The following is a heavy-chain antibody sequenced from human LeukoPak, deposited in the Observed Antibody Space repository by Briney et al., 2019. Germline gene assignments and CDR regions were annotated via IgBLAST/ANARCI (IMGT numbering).Heavy chain of an antibody. J-gene: IGHJ3*02. D-gene: IGHD5-12*01. CDR1: GYTFTGYY. CDR2: INPNSGGT. CDR3: ACYSGYALDGAFDI. Sequence: ASVKVSCKASGYTFTGYYMHWVRQAPGQGLEWMGWINPNSGGTNYAQKFQGRVTMTRDTSISTAYMELSRLRSDDTAVYYCACYSGYALDGAFDIWVQGTMVTVSS. V-gene: IGHV1-2*02.